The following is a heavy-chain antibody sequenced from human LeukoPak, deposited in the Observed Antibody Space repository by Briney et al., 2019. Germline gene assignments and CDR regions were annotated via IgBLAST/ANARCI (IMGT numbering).Heavy chain of an antibody. V-gene: IGHV4-59*04. Sequence: SETLSLTCTVSGGSISSYYWSWIRQPPGKGLEWIGYIYHSGSTYYNPSLKSRVTISVDRSKNQFSLKLSSVTAADTAVYYCVGWLRFVDYWGQGTLVTVSS. CDR3: VGWLRFVDY. CDR1: GGSISSYY. D-gene: IGHD5-12*01. CDR2: IYHSGST. J-gene: IGHJ4*02.